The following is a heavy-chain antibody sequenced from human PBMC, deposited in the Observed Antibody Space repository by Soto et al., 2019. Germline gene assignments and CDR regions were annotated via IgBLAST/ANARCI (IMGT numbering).Heavy chain of an antibody. Sequence: SETLSLTCTVSVGSISNSNYFWVWIRQAPGKGLEWIASILYSGTTSYSSSLKSRVAISVDTSKNQFSLKLNSVTAADTAVYYCARLGWGNGDSDYWGQGTLVTVSS. CDR3: ARLGWGNGDSDY. CDR2: ILYSGTT. J-gene: IGHJ4*02. V-gene: IGHV4-39*01. D-gene: IGHD2-21*01. CDR1: VGSISNSNYF.